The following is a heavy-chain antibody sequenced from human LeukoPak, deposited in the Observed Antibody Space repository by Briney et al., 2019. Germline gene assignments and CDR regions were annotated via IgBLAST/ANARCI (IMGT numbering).Heavy chain of an antibody. CDR3: ARKGFTTPGHYYFDY. V-gene: IGHV1-8*01. CDR2: MNPNSGNT. CDR1: GYTFSSYD. J-gene: IGHJ4*01. D-gene: IGHD1-26*01. Sequence: ASVRVSCKTSGYTFSSYDINWVRQAPGQGLEWMGWMNPNSGNTGYAQKFQGRVTMTRNTSINTAYMDLSSLRSDDTAVYYCARKGFTTPGHYYFDYWGHGALVTVSS.